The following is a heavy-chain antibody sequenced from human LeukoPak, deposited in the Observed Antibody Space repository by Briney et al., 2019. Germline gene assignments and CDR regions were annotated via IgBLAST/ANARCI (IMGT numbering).Heavy chain of an antibody. V-gene: IGHV3-15*01. CDR2: IKSKTDGGTT. J-gene: IGHJ4*02. Sequence: GGSLRLSCAASGFTFSDAWMSWVRQAPGKGLEWVGRIKSKTDGGTTDYAAPVKGRFTISRDDSKNTLYLQMNSLKTEDTAVYCTTRGGSFSIFDYWGQGTLVTVSS. CDR1: GFTFSDAW. D-gene: IGHD1-26*01. CDR3: TTRGGSFSIFDY.